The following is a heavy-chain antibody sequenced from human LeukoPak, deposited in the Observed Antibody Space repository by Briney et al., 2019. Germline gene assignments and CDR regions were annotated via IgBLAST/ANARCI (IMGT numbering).Heavy chain of an antibody. J-gene: IGHJ5*02. CDR3: ARDPSSRELYCGGDCGSFDP. D-gene: IGHD2-21*02. V-gene: IGHV3-30*03. Sequence: GGSLRLSCAASGFPFSTYAMHWVPQAPGKGLEWVAVISYDGSNKYYADSVKGLFTISRDNPKNTLYLQMNSLRAEDTAVYYCARDPSSRELYCGGDCGSFDPWGQGTLVTVSS. CDR2: ISYDGSNK. CDR1: GFPFSTYA.